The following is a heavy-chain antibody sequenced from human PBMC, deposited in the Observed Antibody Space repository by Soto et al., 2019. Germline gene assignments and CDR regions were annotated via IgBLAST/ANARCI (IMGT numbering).Heavy chain of an antibody. J-gene: IGHJ4*02. V-gene: IGHV3-33*01. CDR1: GFTFSSYG. CDR3: AREWDTSMVAAGY. D-gene: IGHD5-18*01. Sequence: QVQLVESGGGVAQPGRSLRLSCAASGFTFSSYGMHWVRQAPGKGLEWVAVIWYDGRNKYYADSVKGRFTISRDNSKNTLYLQMNSLRDEDTAVYYCAREWDTSMVAAGYWGQGTLVTVSS. CDR2: IWYDGRNK.